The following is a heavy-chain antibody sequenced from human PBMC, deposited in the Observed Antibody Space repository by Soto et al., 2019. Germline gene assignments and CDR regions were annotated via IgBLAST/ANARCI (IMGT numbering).Heavy chain of an antibody. J-gene: IGHJ5*02. CDR3: ARGPYSSSSNRYNWFEP. D-gene: IGHD6-6*01. Sequence: PSETLSLTCTVSGGSISSGGYYWSWIRQHPGKGREWIGYIYYSGSTYYNPSLKSRVTISVDTSKNQFSLKLSSVTAADTAVYYCARGPYSSSSNRYNWFEPWGQGTMVTVSS. CDR1: GGSISSGGYY. CDR2: IYYSGST. V-gene: IGHV4-31*03.